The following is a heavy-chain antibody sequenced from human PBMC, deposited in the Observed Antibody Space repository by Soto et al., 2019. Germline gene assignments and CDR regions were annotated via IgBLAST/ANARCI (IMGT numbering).Heavy chain of an antibody. CDR2: IYPSGST. J-gene: IGHJ3*02. D-gene: IGHD3-22*01. CDR3: ARGYYDSRGSSNTFDI. V-gene: IGHV4-59*01. CDR1: GASISSSY. Sequence: SETLSLTCTVSGASISSSYWCWIRQPPGKGLEWIGYIYPSGSTNYNPSVKSRVTISVDTSKNQFSLTLSSVTAADTAVYYCARGYYDSRGSSNTFDIWGQGTMGT.